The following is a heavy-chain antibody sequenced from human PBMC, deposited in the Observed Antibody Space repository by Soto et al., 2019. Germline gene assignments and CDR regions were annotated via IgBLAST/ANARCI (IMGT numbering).Heavy chain of an antibody. CDR1: GGSVSNSQYF. J-gene: IGHJ4*02. CDR3: AIRRDSTTYLDY. V-gene: IGHV4-39*01. Sequence: LQLQESGPGLVKPSEALSLTCTVSGGSVSNSQYFWVWLRQPPGKGLEWIGTISHSASVRYNPSLNGTVSISVDTSKNQLSLSLPSVTAAHSAVFYCAIRRDSTTYLDYWGQRTLVTASS. CDR2: ISHSASV. D-gene: IGHD1-1*01.